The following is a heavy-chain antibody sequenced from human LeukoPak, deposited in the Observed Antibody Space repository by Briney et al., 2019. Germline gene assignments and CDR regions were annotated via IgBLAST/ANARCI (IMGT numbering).Heavy chain of an antibody. CDR2: ISDNGGDT. CDR3: GKDWKLDY. J-gene: IGHJ4*02. V-gene: IGHV3-23*01. CDR1: GFTFNNYA. Sequence: PGGSLRLSCVASGFTFNNYAMSLVRRAPGKGLEWVSAISDNGGDTKYADSVKGRFTISRDNSKNTLYLQMNSLRAEDTAIYYCGKDWKLDYWGQGTLVTVSS. D-gene: IGHD1-1*01.